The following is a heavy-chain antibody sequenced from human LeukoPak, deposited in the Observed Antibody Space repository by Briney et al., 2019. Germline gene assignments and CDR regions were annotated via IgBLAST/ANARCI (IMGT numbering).Heavy chain of an antibody. Sequence: GGSLRLSCAASGFTFSSYGMHWVRQAPGKGLEGVAVISYDGSNKYYADSVKGRFTISRDNSKNTLYLQMTSLRAEDTAVYYCASTVAPQYYFDYWGQGTLVTVSS. CDR1: GFTFSSYG. CDR3: ASTVAPQYYFDY. CDR2: ISYDGSNK. D-gene: IGHD4-11*01. V-gene: IGHV3-30*03. J-gene: IGHJ4*02.